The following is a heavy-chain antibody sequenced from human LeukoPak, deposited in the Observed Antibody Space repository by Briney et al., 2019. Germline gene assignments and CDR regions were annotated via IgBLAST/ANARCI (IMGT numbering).Heavy chain of an antibody. V-gene: IGHV3-30-3*01. CDR1: GFTFSSYA. CDR3: ARDHAVAGD. J-gene: IGHJ4*02. D-gene: IGHD6-19*01. CDR2: ISYDGSNK. Sequence: PGRSLRLSCAASGFTFSSYAMHWVRQAPGKGLEWEAVISYDGSNKYYADSVKGRFTISRDNSKNTLYLQMNSLRAEDTAVYYCARDHAVAGDWGQGTLVTVSS.